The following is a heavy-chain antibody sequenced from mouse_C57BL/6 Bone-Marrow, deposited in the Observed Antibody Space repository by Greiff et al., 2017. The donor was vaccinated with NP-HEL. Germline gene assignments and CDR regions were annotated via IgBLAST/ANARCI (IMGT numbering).Heavy chain of an antibody. Sequence: EVQLVESGGGLVQPGGSLKLSCAASGFTFSDYYMYWVRQTPEKRLEWVAYISNGGGSTYYPDTVKGRFTISRDNAKNTLYLQMSRLKSEDTAMYYCARHGGDDYDPHYYAMDYWGQGTSVTVSS. J-gene: IGHJ4*01. D-gene: IGHD2-4*01. CDR2: ISNGGGST. V-gene: IGHV5-12*01. CDR1: GFTFSDYY. CDR3: ARHGGDDYDPHYYAMDY.